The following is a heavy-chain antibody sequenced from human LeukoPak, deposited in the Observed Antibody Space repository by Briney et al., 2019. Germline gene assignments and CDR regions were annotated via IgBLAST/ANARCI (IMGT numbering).Heavy chain of an antibody. V-gene: IGHV4-4*09. J-gene: IGHJ6*03. Sequence: SETLSLTCTVSGGSINRYYWSWIRQPPGKGLEWIGYIFTSGRINYNPSLKSRVTISVDTSKNQFSLKLSSVTAADTAVYYCARCYCSSTSCRYYYYYYMDVWGKGTTVTVSS. D-gene: IGHD2-2*01. CDR3: ARCYCSSTSCRYYYYYYMDV. CDR2: IFTSGRI. CDR1: GGSINRYY.